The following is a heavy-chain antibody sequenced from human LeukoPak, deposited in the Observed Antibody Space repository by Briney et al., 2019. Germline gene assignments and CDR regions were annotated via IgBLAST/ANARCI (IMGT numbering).Heavy chain of an antibody. V-gene: IGHV3-53*01. J-gene: IGHJ3*02. Sequence: PGGSLRLSCAASGFTVSSNYMSWVRQAPGKGLGWVSVIYSGGSTYYADSVKGRFTISRDNSKNTLYLQMNSLRAEDTAVYYCARGRDDSSGYYLDAFDIWGQGTMVTVSS. D-gene: IGHD3-22*01. CDR3: ARGRDDSSGYYLDAFDI. CDR1: GFTVSSNY. CDR2: IYSGGST.